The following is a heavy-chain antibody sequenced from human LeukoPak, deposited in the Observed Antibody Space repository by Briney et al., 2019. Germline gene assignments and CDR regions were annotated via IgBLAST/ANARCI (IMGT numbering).Heavy chain of an antibody. Sequence: PSETLSLTCTVSGASISSYYWSWIRQPPGKGLEWIAYIYYSGSTKYNPSLKSRVTISVDTSENQFSLKLSSVTAADTAVYYCARRRGTCSSASCYGFDPWGQGTLVTASS. D-gene: IGHD2-2*01. V-gene: IGHV4-59*08. CDR2: IYYSGST. CDR3: ARRRGTCSSASCYGFDP. CDR1: GASISSYY. J-gene: IGHJ5*02.